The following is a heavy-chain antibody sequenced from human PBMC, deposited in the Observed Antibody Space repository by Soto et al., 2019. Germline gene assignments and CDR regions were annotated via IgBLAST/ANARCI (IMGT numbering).Heavy chain of an antibody. CDR2: IIPIFGTA. V-gene: IGHV1-69*12. CDR1: GGTFSSYA. D-gene: IGHD3-16*02. CDR3: ATAEITFGGVIVLDY. J-gene: IGHJ4*02. Sequence: QVQLVQSGAEVKKPGSSVKVSCKASGGTFSSYAISWVRQAPGQGLEWMGGIIPIFGTANYAQKFQGRVTITADESTSTADMELSSLRSEDTAVYYCATAEITFGGVIVLDYWGQGTLVTVSS.